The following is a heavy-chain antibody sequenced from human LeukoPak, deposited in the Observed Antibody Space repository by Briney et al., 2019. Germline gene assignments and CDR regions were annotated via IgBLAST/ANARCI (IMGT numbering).Heavy chain of an antibody. V-gene: IGHV3-7*01. CDR3: ARDRRSSAGSDF. J-gene: IGHJ4*02. D-gene: IGHD6-25*01. CDR2: INQAGTGE. CDR1: GFTFTDYW. Sequence: GGSLRLSCSASGFTFTDYWMSWVRQAPGGGLEWVANINQAGTGEYYLDSLKGRFSISRDNTRNSLFLQMHSLRADDTAVYYCARDRRSSAGSDFWGQGTRVTVSS.